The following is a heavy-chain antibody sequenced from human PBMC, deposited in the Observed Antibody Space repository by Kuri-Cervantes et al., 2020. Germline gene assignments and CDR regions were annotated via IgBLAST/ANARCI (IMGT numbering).Heavy chain of an antibody. J-gene: IGHJ4*02. CDR3: TTDLGIAAAGTDY. Sequence: GGSLRLSCAASGFTFSYYYMSWVRQAPGKELEWVGRIKSKTDGGTTDYAAPVKGRFTISRDDSKNALYLQMNSLKTEDTAVYYCTTDLGIAAAGTDYWGQGTLVTVSS. V-gene: IGHV3-15*01. CDR1: GFTFSYYY. CDR2: IKSKTDGGTT. D-gene: IGHD6-13*01.